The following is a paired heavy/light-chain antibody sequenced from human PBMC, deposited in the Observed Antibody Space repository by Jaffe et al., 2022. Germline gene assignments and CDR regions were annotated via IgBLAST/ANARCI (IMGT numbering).Light chain of an antibody. CDR2: LGS. J-gene: IGKJ4*01. CDR1: QSLLHSNGNNY. V-gene: IGKV2-28*01. Sequence: DIVMTQSPLSLPVTPGEPASISCRSSQSLLHSNGNNYLDWYLQKPGQSPQLLIYLGSNRASGVPDRFSGSGSGTDFTLKISRVEAEDVGVYYCMQALQTPLTFGGGTKVEIK. CDR3: MQALQTPLT.
Heavy chain of an antibody. D-gene: IGHD3-10*01. CDR3: HYYGSGSYYNGVD. CDR1: GFTFGDYA. Sequence: EVQLVESGGGLVQPGRSLRLSCTASGFTFGDYAMSWVRQAPGKGLEWVGFIRGKAYRGTTEYAASVKGRFTISRDDSKSIAYLQMNNLKTEDTAVYYCHYYGSGSYYNGVDWGQGALVTVSS. J-gene: IGHJ4*02. CDR2: IRGKAYRGTT. V-gene: IGHV3-49*04.